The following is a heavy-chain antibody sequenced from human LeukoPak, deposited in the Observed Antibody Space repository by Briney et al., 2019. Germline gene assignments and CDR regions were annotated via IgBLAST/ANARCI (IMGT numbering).Heavy chain of an antibody. CDR3: ARGRERGSSSSFTDY. D-gene: IGHD6-6*01. V-gene: IGHV1-8*03. J-gene: IGHJ4*02. CDR2: MNPNSANT. Sequence: GASVKVSCKASGYTFTSYDINWVRQATGQGLEWMGWMNPNSANTGYAQKFQGRVTITRNTSISTTYMELSSLRFEDTAVYYCARGRERGSSSSFTDYWGQRTLVTVSS. CDR1: GYTFTSYD.